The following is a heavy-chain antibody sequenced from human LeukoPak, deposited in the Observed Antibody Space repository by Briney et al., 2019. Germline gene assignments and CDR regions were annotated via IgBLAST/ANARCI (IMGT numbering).Heavy chain of an antibody. CDR2: ISYDGTIR. Sequence: GRSLRLSCAASGFIFSSYGMHWVRQAPGKGLEWVALISYDGTIRYFADSVKGRFSISRDNSKNTLFLQMNSLRAEDTAVYYCAKGGYCSSTSCYVGWFDPWGQGTLVTVSS. D-gene: IGHD2-2*01. J-gene: IGHJ5*02. CDR3: AKGGYCSSTSCYVGWFDP. V-gene: IGHV3-30*18. CDR1: GFIFSSYG.